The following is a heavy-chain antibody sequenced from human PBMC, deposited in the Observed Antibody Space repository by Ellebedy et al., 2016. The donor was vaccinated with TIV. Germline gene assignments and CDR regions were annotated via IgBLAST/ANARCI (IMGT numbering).Heavy chain of an antibody. CDR3: ARDLGVPDDY. D-gene: IGHD3-10*01. CDR2: IKTHNGDT. CDR1: GYAFTSRW. Sequence: AASVKVSCKASGYAFTSRWLHWVRQAPGQGLEWLGLIKTHNGDTIYAQKFQGRVTLTRDQSISTAYMELNRLTPDDTAVYYCARDLGVPDDYWGQGTLVTVSS. V-gene: IGHV1-2*02. J-gene: IGHJ4*02.